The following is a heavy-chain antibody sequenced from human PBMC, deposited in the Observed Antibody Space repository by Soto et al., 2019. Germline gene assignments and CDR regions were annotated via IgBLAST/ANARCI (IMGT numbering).Heavy chain of an antibody. CDR1: GGSFSGYY. D-gene: IGHD1-1*01. V-gene: IGHV4-34*01. CDR3: ATANWSHHYFDP. CDR2: INHSGSP. J-gene: IGHJ5*02. Sequence: SETLSLTCAVYGGSFSGYYWSWLRQPPGKGLEWIGEINHSGSPNYNPSLKSRVTISVDTSKNQFSLKMTSVTAADTAVYYCATANWSHHYFDPWGQGTLVTVSS.